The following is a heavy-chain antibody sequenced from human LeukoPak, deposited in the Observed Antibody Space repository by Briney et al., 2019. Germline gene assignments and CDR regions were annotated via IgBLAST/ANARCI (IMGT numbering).Heavy chain of an antibody. Sequence: GGSLRLPCVASGLTFNSHSMSWVRQAPGMGLEWVSVVSTNGDVTFYADSVKGRFTISRDNSKNTLFLQMNSLRAEDTAVYYCAKLSLSGRSQSADYWGQGTLVTVS. D-gene: IGHD3-10*01. J-gene: IGHJ4*02. V-gene: IGHV3-23*01. CDR2: VSTNGDVT. CDR1: GLTFNSHS. CDR3: AKLSLSGRSQSADY.